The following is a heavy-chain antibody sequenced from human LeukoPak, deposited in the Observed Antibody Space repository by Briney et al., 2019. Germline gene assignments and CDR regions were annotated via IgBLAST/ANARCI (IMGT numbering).Heavy chain of an antibody. J-gene: IGHJ4*02. CDR2: IKSNADGGTT. CDR1: GFTFSKAW. CDR3: STYRWQYDSSGYDY. V-gene: IGHV3-15*01. Sequence: GGALRPSRAAPGFTFSKAWVRLGRQGTGEGPEWLGRIKSNADGGTTDYAAPVQGRITISRDDSQNTLYLQLDSLKAEDTAVYYCSTYRWQYDSSGYDYWGQGTLVAVSS. D-gene: IGHD3-22*01.